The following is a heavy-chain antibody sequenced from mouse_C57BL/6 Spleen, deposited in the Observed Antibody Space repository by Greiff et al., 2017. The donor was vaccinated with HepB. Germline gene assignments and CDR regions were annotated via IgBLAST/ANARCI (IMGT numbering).Heavy chain of an antibody. V-gene: IGHV5-16*01. CDR3: ARGGYAMDY. Sequence: EVQLMESEGGLVQPGSSMKLSCTASGFTFSDYYMAWVRQVPEKGLEWVANINYDGSSTYYLDSLKSRFIISRDNAKNILYLQMSSLKSEDTATYYCARGGYAMDYWGQGTSVTVSS. J-gene: IGHJ4*01. CDR1: GFTFSDYY. CDR2: INYDGSST.